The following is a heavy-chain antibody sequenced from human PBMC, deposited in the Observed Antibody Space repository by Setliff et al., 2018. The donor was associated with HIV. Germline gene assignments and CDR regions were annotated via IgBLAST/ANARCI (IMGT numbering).Heavy chain of an antibody. V-gene: IGHV1-2*02. CDR2: ITPNSGGT. J-gene: IGHJ4*02. CDR3: AGVSSQFSEWRKDYFEY. CDR1: GYTLTDFY. Sequence: ASVKVSCKASGYTLTDFYIHWVRQAPGQGLEWMGWITPNSGGTEYAGKFQGRVTLTRDTSINTAYMEVTRLTPDDTAVCYCAGVSSQFSEWRKDYFEYWGQGSLVTVSS. D-gene: IGHD3-3*01.